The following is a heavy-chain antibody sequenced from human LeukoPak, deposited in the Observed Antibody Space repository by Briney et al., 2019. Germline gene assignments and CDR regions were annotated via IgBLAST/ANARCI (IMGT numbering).Heavy chain of an antibody. Sequence: GGSLRLSCAASGFTFSSYWMSWVRQAPGKGLEWVANIKQDGSEKYYVDSVKGRFTISRDNAKNSLYLQMNSQRAEDTAVYYCAKRVVVPAANWFDPWGQGTLVTVSS. CDR1: GFTFSSYW. J-gene: IGHJ5*02. CDR2: IKQDGSEK. V-gene: IGHV3-7*01. D-gene: IGHD2-2*01. CDR3: AKRVVVPAANWFDP.